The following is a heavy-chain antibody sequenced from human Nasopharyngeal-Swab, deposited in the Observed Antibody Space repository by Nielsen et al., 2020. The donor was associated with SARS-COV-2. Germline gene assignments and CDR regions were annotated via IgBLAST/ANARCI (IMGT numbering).Heavy chain of an antibody. J-gene: IGHJ4*02. D-gene: IGHD3-22*01. CDR1: GFTFSSYW. Sequence: GESLKISCAASGFTFSSYWMHWVRQAPGKGLVCVSRMNSDGSRTSYADSVQGRLTISRDNAKNTLYLQMNSLRAEDTAVYYCARGAAVVDKLLDYWGQGTLVTVSS. V-gene: IGHV3-74*01. CDR2: MNSDGSRT. CDR3: ARGAAVVDKLLDY.